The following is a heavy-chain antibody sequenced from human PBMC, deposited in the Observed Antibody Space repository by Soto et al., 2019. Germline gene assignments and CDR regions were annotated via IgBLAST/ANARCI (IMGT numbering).Heavy chain of an antibody. J-gene: IGHJ4*02. D-gene: IGHD2-8*01. V-gene: IGHV1-69*05. CDR2: IIPIFGTA. CDR3: ARGLRYCTNGVCYSSLIGFDY. CDR1: GGTFSSYA. Sequence: SVKVSCKASGGTFSSYAISWVRQAPGQGLEWMGGIIPIFGTANYAQKFQGRVTMTRNTSISTAYMELSSLRSEDTAVYYCARGLRYCTNGVCYSSLIGFDYWGQGTLVTVSS.